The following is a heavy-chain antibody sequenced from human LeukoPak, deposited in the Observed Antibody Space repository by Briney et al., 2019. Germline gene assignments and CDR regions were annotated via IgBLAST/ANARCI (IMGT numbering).Heavy chain of an antibody. CDR3: ARDGNRIAADRYFDY. Sequence: PGGSLRLSCAASGFTFSSYWMSWVRQAPGKGLEWVANIKQDGSEKYYVDSVKGRFTISRDNAKNSLYLQMNSLRAEDTAVYYCARDGNRIAADRYFDYWGQGTLVTVSS. J-gene: IGHJ4*02. D-gene: IGHD6-13*01. CDR1: GFTFSSYW. V-gene: IGHV3-7*01. CDR2: IKQDGSEK.